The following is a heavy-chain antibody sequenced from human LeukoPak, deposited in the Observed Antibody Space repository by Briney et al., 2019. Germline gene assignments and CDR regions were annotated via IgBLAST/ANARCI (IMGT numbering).Heavy chain of an antibody. J-gene: IGHJ6*02. CDR1: GCTVSSNY. V-gene: IGHV3-66*01. CDR3: ASPSTVNYYYGMDV. Sequence: GGSLRLSCAASGCTVSSNYMSWVRQAPGKGLEWVSVIYSGGSTYYADSVKGRFTISRDNSKNTLYLQMNSLRAEDTAVYYCASPSTVNYYYGMDVWGQGTTVTVSS. CDR2: IYSGGST. D-gene: IGHD4-17*01.